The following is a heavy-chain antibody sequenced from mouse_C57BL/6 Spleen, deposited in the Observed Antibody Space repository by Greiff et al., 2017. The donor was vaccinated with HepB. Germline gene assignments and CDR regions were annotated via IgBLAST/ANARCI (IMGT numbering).Heavy chain of an antibody. CDR3: ARGDYGSSYDAMDY. Sequence: QVQLKQSGAELVKPGASVKMSCKASGYTFTSYWITWVKQRPGQGLEWIGDIYPGSGSTNYNEKFKSKATLTVDTSSSTAYMQLSSLTSEDSAVYYCARGDYGSSYDAMDYWGQGTSVTVSS. CDR2: IYPGSGST. D-gene: IGHD1-1*01. J-gene: IGHJ4*01. V-gene: IGHV1-55*01. CDR1: GYTFTSYW.